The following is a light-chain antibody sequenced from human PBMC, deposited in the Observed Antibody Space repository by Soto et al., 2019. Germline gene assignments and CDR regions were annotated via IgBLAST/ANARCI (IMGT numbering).Light chain of an antibody. Sequence: EIVMTQSPATLSLSPGERATLSCRASQTIDNTLAWYQRKPGQAPRLLIYDASTRATGVPARFSGSGSGTDFTLTISSLEPEDFAVYYCQQRSNWPPITFGQGTRLENK. CDR3: QQRSNWPPIT. CDR2: DAS. V-gene: IGKV3-11*01. J-gene: IGKJ5*01. CDR1: QTIDNT.